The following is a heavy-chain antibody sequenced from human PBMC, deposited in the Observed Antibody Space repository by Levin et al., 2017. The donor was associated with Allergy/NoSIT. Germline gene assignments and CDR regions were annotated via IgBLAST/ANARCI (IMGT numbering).Heavy chain of an antibody. D-gene: IGHD3-16*01. CDR2: IYYSGST. CDR3: ARGPTLKYFQH. V-gene: IGHV4-39*01. CDR1: GGSISSSGYY. Sequence: SETLSLTCTVSGGSISSSGYYWGWIRQPPWKGLEWIGSIYYSGSTYYNPSLKSRVTISVDTSKNQFSLKLSSVTAADTAVYYCARGPTLKYFQHWGQGTLVTVSS. J-gene: IGHJ1*01.